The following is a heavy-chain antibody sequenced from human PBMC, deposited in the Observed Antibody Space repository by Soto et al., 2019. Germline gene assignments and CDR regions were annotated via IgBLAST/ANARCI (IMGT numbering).Heavy chain of an antibody. CDR3: ARDVDNYDFWSGRHYGMAV. Sequence: ASVKVSWKASGYTFTSYGISWVRQAPGQGLEWMGWISAYNGNTNYAQKLQGRVTMTTDTSTSTAYMELRSLRSEDTAVYYCARDVDNYDFWSGRHYGMAVWGQGTTVTVSS. CDR2: ISAYNGNT. J-gene: IGHJ6*02. V-gene: IGHV1-18*01. D-gene: IGHD3-3*01. CDR1: GYTFTSYG.